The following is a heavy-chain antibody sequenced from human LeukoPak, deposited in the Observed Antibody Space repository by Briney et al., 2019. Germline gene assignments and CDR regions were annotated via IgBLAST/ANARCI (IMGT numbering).Heavy chain of an antibody. CDR1: GFTFSSYA. J-gene: IGHJ4*02. CDR3: ANNAYDILTGYFDFDY. CDR2: ISGSGGST. V-gene: IGHV3-23*01. D-gene: IGHD3-9*01. Sequence: PGGSLRLSCAASGFTFSSYAMSWVRQAPGKGLGWVSAISGSGGSTYYADSVKGRFTISRDNSKNTLYLQMNSLRAEDTAVYYCANNAYDILTGYFDFDYWGQGTLVTVSS.